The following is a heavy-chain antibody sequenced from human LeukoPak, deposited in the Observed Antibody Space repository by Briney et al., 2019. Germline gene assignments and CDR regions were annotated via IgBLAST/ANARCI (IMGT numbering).Heavy chain of an antibody. CDR3: ARGEATVTTFECTFDI. D-gene: IGHD4-17*01. Sequence: ASVKVSCKASGYTFTSYYMHWVRQAPGQGLEWMGIINPSGGSTSYAQKFQGRVTITADKSTSTAYMELSSLRSEDTAVYYCARGEATVTTFECTFDIWGQGTMVTVSS. V-gene: IGHV1-46*01. CDR2: INPSGGST. CDR1: GYTFTSYY. J-gene: IGHJ3*02.